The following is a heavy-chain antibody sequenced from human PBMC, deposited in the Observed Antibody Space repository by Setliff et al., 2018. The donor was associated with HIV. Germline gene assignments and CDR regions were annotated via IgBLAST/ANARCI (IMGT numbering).Heavy chain of an antibody. CDR1: GDFFSSDYY. CDR3: ARPAPRGYSYGHYYFDY. D-gene: IGHD5-18*01. J-gene: IGHJ4*02. V-gene: IGHV4-30-4*08. CDR2: IYYSGNT. Sequence: PSETLSLTCTVSGDFFSSDYYWTWIRQPPGKGLEWIGYIYYSGNTFYNPSLKSRLTISIDTSKNQFSLKLSSVTAADTAVYYCARPAPRGYSYGHYYFDYWGQGTLVTVSS.